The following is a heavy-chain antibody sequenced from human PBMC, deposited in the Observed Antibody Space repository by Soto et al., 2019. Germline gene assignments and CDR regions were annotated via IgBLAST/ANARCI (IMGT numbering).Heavy chain of an antibody. D-gene: IGHD3-10*01. Sequence: QVTLKESGPVLVKPTETLTLTCTVSGFSLSNARMGVSWIRQPPGKALEWLAHIFSNDEKSYSTSLKSRLTIAKDTSKSQVVLTMTNMDPVDTATYYCARIWSGSGTPRGDFDYWGQGTLVTVSS. V-gene: IGHV2-26*01. J-gene: IGHJ4*02. CDR2: IFSNDEK. CDR3: ARIWSGSGTPRGDFDY. CDR1: GFSLSNARMG.